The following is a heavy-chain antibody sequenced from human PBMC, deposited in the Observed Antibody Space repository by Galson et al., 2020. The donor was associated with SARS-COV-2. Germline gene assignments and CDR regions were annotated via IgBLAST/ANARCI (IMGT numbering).Heavy chain of an antibody. CDR1: GFPFSSHD. D-gene: IGHD3-22*01. CDR3: ARDDDSSGMGAFDI. J-gene: IGHJ3*02. Sequence: GESLKISCAASGFPFSSHDMHWVRQVTGKGLEWVSGIGAEGRTYYPDSVKGRFIIYRDNAKNSLHIQMNRLTAGDTAVYYCARDDDSSGMGAFDIWGRGTMVTVSS. CDR2: IGAEGRT. V-gene: IGHV3-13*01.